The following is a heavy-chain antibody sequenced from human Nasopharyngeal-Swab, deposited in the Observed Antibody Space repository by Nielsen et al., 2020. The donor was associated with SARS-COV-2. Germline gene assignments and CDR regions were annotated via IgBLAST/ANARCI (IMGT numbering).Heavy chain of an antibody. CDR2: INPNSGGT. D-gene: IGHD6-6*01. Sequence: ASVKVSCKASGYTFTGYYMHWVRQAPGQGLEWMGWINPNSGGTNYAQKLQGRVTMTTDTSTSTAYMELRSLRSDDTAVYYCARGIAEQLVDLVYWGQGTLVTVSS. CDR1: GYTFTGYY. J-gene: IGHJ4*02. V-gene: IGHV1-2*02. CDR3: ARGIAEQLVDLVY.